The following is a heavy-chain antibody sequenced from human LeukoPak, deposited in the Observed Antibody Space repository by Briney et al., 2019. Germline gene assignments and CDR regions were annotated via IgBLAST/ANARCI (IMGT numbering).Heavy chain of an antibody. CDR2: ISYDGSVK. V-gene: IGHV3-30*03. Sequence: GGSLRLSCAASGVRFSNYGMQWVRQAPGKGLEWVAIISYDGSVKYYGDSVRGRFTISRDNSKNTVNLQMNSLRADDTAVYYCARDRDLGVITPWCDYWGQGTLVTVSS. D-gene: IGHD3-10*01. CDR1: GVRFSNYG. CDR3: ARDRDLGVITPWCDY. J-gene: IGHJ4*02.